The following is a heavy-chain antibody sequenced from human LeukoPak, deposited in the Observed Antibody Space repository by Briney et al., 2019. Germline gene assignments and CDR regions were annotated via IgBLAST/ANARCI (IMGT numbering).Heavy chain of an antibody. CDR1: GFTFADYA. V-gene: IGHV3-9*01. J-gene: IGHJ4*02. D-gene: IGHD6-13*01. Sequence: GGSLRLSCAASGFTFADYAMQWVRHAPGKGLEWVSGVSWNSGNIGYAESVKGRFTISRDNAKNSLYLQMNNLRAEDTALYYCTKSPRWAAAPDYWGRGTLVTVSS. CDR2: VSWNSGNI. CDR3: TKSPRWAAAPDY.